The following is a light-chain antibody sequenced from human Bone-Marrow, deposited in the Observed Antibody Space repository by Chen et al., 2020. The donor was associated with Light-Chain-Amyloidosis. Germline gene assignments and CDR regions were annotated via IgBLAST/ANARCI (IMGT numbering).Light chain of an antibody. Sequence: QSALTPPASVSGSPGQSFTISCTGTSSGVGGYNYCSWYQHHPGEALKLMIYEVSNRPSGVSNRFSGYKSGNTASLTISGLQAEDEDDYYCSSFTSRSTRVFGGGTKLTVL. V-gene: IGLV2-14*01. CDR2: EVS. CDR3: SSFTSRSTRV. CDR1: SSGVGGYNY. J-gene: IGLJ3*02.